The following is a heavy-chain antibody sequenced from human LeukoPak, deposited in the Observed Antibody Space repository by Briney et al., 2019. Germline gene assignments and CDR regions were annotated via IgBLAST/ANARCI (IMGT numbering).Heavy chain of an antibody. D-gene: IGHD3-10*01. Sequence: ASVKVSCKASGYTFTGYYMHWVRQAPGQGLEWMGWINPNSGGTNYAQKFQGRVTMTRDTSISTAYMELSRLRSDDTAVYYCAREFSGNPGYYDMDVWGQGTTVTVSS. CDR1: GYTFTGYY. CDR3: AREFSGNPGYYDMDV. J-gene: IGHJ6*02. CDR2: INPNSGGT. V-gene: IGHV1-2*02.